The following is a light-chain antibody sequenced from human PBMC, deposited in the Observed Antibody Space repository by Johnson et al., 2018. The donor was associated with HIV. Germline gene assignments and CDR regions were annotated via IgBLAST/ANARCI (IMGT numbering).Light chain of an antibody. J-gene: IGLJ1*01. Sequence: HSVLTQPPSVSAAPGQKVTISCSGSSSNIGNNYVSWYQQLPGTAPKLLVYENVKRPSGIPDRFSGSKSGTSATLGITGLQTVDEADYYCGTWDSSLSANVFGTGTKVTVL. CDR3: GTWDSSLSANV. CDR1: SSNIGNNY. V-gene: IGLV1-51*02. CDR2: ENV.